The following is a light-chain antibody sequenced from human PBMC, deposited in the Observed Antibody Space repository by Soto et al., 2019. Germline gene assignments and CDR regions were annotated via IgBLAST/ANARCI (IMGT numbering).Light chain of an antibody. J-gene: IGLJ2*01. CDR1: SYNIGAGFD. Sequence: QSVLTQPPSMSGAPGQSVTISCTGSSYNIGAGFDVHWYQHLPGTAPKPLIYDNTNRPSGVPDRFSGSKSGTAASLAITGLQAEDESDYYCQSYATSLSGWLFGGGTRLTVL. V-gene: IGLV1-40*01. CDR2: DNT. CDR3: QSYATSLSGWL.